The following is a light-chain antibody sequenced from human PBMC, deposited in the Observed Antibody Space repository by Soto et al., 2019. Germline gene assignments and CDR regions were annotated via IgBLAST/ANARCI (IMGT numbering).Light chain of an antibody. CDR2: KAS. Sequence: DIQMTQSPSTLSASVGDRVTISCRASQSISSWLAWYQQKPGTAPKLLIYKASSLESGVPSRFSGSGSGTEFTLTISSLQPDDFATYYCQQYKSYSRTFGQGTKVDI. CDR3: QQYKSYSRT. CDR1: QSISSW. J-gene: IGKJ1*01. V-gene: IGKV1-5*03.